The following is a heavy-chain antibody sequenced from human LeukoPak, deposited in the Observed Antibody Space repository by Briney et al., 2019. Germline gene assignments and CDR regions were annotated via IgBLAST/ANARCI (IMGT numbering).Heavy chain of an antibody. CDR1: GGSFSGYY. CDR2: INHSGST. V-gene: IGHV4-34*01. CDR3: ARAPRVCCSSTSCYSNWFDP. J-gene: IGHJ5*02. D-gene: IGHD2-2*02. Sequence: SETLSLTCAVYGGSFSGYYWSWIRQPPGKGLEWIGEINHSGSTNYNPSLKSRVTISVDTSKNQFSLKLSSVTAADTAVYYCARAPRVCCSSTSCYSNWFDPWGQGTLVTVSS.